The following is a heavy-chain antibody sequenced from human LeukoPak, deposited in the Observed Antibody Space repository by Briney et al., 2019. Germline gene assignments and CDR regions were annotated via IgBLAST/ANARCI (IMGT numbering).Heavy chain of an antibody. CDR1: GGSISSYY. CDR3: AREGSDYYGSGSYYRSYYYYMDV. D-gene: IGHD3-10*01. J-gene: IGHJ6*03. Sequence: PSETLSLACTVSGGSISSYYWSWIRQPAGKGLEWIGRIYTSGSTNYNPSLKSRVTMSVDTSKNQFSLKLSSVTAADTAVYYCAREGSDYYGSGSYYRSYYYYMDVWGKGTTVTISS. V-gene: IGHV4-4*07. CDR2: IYTSGST.